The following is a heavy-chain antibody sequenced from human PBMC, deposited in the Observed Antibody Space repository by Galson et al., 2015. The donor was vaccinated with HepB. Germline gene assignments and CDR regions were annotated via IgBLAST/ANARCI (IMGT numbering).Heavy chain of an antibody. D-gene: IGHD3-22*01. CDR2: FDPEDGET. CDR1: GYTLTELS. Sequence: SVKVSCKVSGYTLTELSMHWVRQAPGKGLEWMGGFDPEDGETIYAQKFQGRVTMTEDTSTDTAYMELSSLRSEDTAVYYCARTYYYDSSGYYYVGGLGYWGQGTLVTVSS. J-gene: IGHJ4*02. CDR3: ARTYYYDSSGYYYVGGLGY. V-gene: IGHV1-24*01.